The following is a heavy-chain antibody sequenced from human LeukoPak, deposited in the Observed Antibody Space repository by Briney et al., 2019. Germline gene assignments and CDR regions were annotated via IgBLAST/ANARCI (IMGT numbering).Heavy chain of an antibody. J-gene: IGHJ6*02. D-gene: IGHD2-21*02. Sequence: SETLSLTCTVSGGSISRSDYYWAWIRQPPGKGLEWIGSIYYSGSTYYYPSLKSRVTISVDTSKNQFSLKLSSVTAADTAVYYCARHVSTSSCGADCYSGGLDVWGQGTTVTVSS. CDR2: IYYSGST. CDR1: GGSISRSDYY. V-gene: IGHV4-39*01. CDR3: ARHVSTSSCGADCYSGGLDV.